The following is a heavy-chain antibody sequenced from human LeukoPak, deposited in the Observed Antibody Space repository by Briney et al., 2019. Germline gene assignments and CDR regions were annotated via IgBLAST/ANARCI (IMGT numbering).Heavy chain of an antibody. J-gene: IGHJ2*01. D-gene: IGHD6-19*01. CDR3: ARRVAVYWYFDL. CDR1: GFTVSSNY. Sequence: GGSLRLSCAASGFTVSSNYMSWVRQAPGEGLEWVSVIYSGGSTYYADSVKGRFTISRDNSKNTLYLQMNSLRAEDTAVYYCARRVAVYWYFDLWGRGTLVTVSS. CDR2: IYSGGST. V-gene: IGHV3-66*01.